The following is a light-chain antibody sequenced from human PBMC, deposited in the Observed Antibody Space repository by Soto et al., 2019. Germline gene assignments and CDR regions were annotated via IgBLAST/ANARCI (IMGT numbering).Light chain of an antibody. CDR2: AAS. CDR3: QQSYSTPS. CDR1: QSISSY. J-gene: IGKJ2*01. V-gene: IGKV1-39*01. Sequence: DIQMTQSPSSLSASVGDRVTITCRASQSISSYLNWYQQKPGKAPKLLIYAASSLQSVVPSRFSGSVSGTDFTLTISSLQPEDFATYYCQQSYSTPSFGQGTKLEIK.